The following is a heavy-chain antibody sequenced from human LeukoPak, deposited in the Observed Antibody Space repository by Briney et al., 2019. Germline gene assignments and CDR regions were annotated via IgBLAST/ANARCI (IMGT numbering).Heavy chain of an antibody. V-gene: IGHV3-30*18. CDR2: ISFDGRNK. J-gene: IGHJ4*02. CDR1: GFTFSNYG. CDR3: AKHRVVRGIITEYYFDY. D-gene: IGHD3-10*01. Sequence: GGSLRLSCAASGFTFSNYGMHWVRQAPGKGLEWLAVISFDGRNKDYADSVKDRFAISRDNSKNTLYLQMNSLRAEDTAVYYCAKHRVVRGIITEYYFDYWGQGTLVTVSS.